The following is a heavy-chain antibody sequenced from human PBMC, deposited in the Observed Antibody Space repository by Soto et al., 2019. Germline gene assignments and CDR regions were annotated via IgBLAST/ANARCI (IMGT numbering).Heavy chain of an antibody. CDR2: INPSGGST. Sequence: ASVKVSCKASGYTFTSYYMHWVRQAPGQGLEWMGIINPSGGSTSYAQKFQGRVTMTRDTSTSTVYMELSSLRSEDTAVYYCERDAARGTVTDGAEYFQHWGQGTLVTVSS. V-gene: IGHV1-46*01. CDR3: ERDAARGTVTDGAEYFQH. J-gene: IGHJ1*01. CDR1: GYTFTSYY. D-gene: IGHD4-17*01.